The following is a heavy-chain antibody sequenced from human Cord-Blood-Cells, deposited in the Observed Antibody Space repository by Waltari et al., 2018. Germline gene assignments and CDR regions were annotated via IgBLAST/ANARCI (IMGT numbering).Heavy chain of an antibody. CDR3: TRSYDILTGYYAFDI. CDR2: IRSKANSYAT. V-gene: IGHV3-73*02. D-gene: IGHD3-9*01. CDR1: GFPFSGSA. J-gene: IGHJ3*02. Sequence: EVQLVESGGGLVQPGGSLKLSCAASGFPFSGSAMHWVRQASGKGLEWVGRIRSKANSYATAYAASVKGRFTISRDDSKNTAYLQMNSLKTEDTAVYYCTRSYDILTGYYAFDIWGQGTMVTVSS.